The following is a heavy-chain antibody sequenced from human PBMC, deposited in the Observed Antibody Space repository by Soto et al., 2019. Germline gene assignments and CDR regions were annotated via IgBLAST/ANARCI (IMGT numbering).Heavy chain of an antibody. J-gene: IGHJ4*02. V-gene: IGHV3-21*01. CDR1: GFTFSTYS. CDR2: ISSSSTYI. Sequence: GGSLRLSGAASGFTFSTYSMNWVRQAPGKGLECVSSISSSSTYIYNADSVKGRFTISRDNAKNSPYLQMIGLRAVDTAVYYGAREERSHFDSCGQGTLVTVSS. CDR3: AREERSHFDS. D-gene: IGHD1-1*01.